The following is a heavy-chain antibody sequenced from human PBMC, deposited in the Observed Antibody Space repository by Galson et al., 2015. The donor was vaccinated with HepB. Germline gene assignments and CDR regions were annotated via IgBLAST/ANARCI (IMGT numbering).Heavy chain of an antibody. V-gene: IGHV1-69*13. D-gene: IGHD3-22*01. Sequence: SVKVSCKASGGTFSRHTISWLRQAPGQGLEWMGGIIPILGSGNYAQKFRGRVTITADESKSTTYMELSSLRSEDTAVYYCARQYDTSGYYPYWGQGTLVTVSS. CDR3: ARQYDTSGYYPY. CDR1: GGTFSRHT. J-gene: IGHJ4*02. CDR2: IIPILGSG.